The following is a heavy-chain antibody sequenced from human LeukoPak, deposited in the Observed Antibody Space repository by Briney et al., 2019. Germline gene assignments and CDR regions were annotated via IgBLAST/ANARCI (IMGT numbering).Heavy chain of an antibody. V-gene: IGHV1-46*02. CDR3: ARQGTYSSAIGMGY. CDR2: INPSGGST. D-gene: IGHD6-19*01. Sequence: GASVKVSCKASVYTFNNHYMYWVRQAPGQGLEWMGVINPSGGSTSYAQKFQGRVTMTRDTSTRTVYMEVNSLRSEDTAVYYCARQGTYSSAIGMGYWSQGTLVTVSS. J-gene: IGHJ4*02. CDR1: VYTFNNHY.